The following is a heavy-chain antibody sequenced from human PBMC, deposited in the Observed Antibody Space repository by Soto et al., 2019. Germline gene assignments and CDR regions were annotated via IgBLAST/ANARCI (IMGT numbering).Heavy chain of an antibody. Sequence: SETLSLTCTVSGGSISSGGYYWSWIRQHPGKGLEWIGYIYYSGSTYYNPSLKSRVTISVDTSNNQFSLKLSSVTAADTAVYYCARDFGPYCSSTSCYFDPWGQGTLVTVSS. CDR2: IYYSGST. CDR3: ARDFGPYCSSTSCYFDP. J-gene: IGHJ5*02. D-gene: IGHD2-2*01. V-gene: IGHV4-31*03. CDR1: GGSISSGGYY.